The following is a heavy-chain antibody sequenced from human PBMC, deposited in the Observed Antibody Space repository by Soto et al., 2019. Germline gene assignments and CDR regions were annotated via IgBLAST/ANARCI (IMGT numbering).Heavy chain of an antibody. CDR2: ISSSSSYI. CDR3: ARDWSVTWYYYYGMDV. V-gene: IGHV3-21*01. CDR1: GFTFSSYS. D-gene: IGHD2-21*02. J-gene: IGHJ6*02. Sequence: EVQLVESGGGLVKPGGSLRLSCAASGFTFSSYSMNWVRQAPGKGLEWFSSISSSSSYIYYADSVKGRFTISRDNAKNSLYLQMNSLRAEDTAVYYCARDWSVTWYYYYGMDVWGQGTTVTVSS.